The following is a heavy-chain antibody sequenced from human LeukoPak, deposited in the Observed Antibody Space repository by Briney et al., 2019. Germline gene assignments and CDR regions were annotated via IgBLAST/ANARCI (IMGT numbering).Heavy chain of an antibody. CDR2: IIPVFGTA. CDR1: GGTFSSYA. J-gene: IGHJ5*02. Sequence: SVKVSCKASGGTFSSYAISWVRQAPGQGLEWMGGIIPVFGTAKYAQKFQGRVTITRDTSASTAYMELSSLRSEDTAVYYCARDRAYIAVARGWFDPWGQGTLVTVSS. V-gene: IGHV1-69*05. CDR3: ARDRAYIAVARGWFDP. D-gene: IGHD6-19*01.